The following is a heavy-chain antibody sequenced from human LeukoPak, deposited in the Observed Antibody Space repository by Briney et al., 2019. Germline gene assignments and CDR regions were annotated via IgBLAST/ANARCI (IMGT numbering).Heavy chain of an antibody. CDR2: ISGDGTIE. J-gene: IGHJ4*02. Sequence: GGSLRLSCEPSGFPFSRYWMRWVRQAPGKGLAWVSRISGDGTIESYANSVRGRFAISRDNTKNILYLQMNSLRVEDTATYYCSRSQFDYWGQGVLVTVSP. V-gene: IGHV3-74*03. CDR1: GFPFSRYW. CDR3: SRSQFDY.